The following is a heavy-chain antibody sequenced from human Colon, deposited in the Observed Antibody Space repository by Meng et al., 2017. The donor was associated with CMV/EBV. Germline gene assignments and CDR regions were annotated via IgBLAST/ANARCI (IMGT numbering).Heavy chain of an antibody. CDR3: ARTPRIGQMLLVDY. CDR2: IHYRGST. V-gene: IGHV4-39*07. J-gene: IGHJ4*02. CDR1: GGSISTRDYY. Sequence: SETLSLTCTVSGGSISTRDYYWNWIRQPPGKGLEWIGTIHYRGSTSYNPSLKSRLTTSVDTSKNQFSLKLSSVTAADTAVYYCARTPRIGQMLLVDYWGQGALVTVSS. D-gene: IGHD3-16*01.